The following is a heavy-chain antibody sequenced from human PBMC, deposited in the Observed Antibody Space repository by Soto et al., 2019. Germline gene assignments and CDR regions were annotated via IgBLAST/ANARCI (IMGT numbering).Heavy chain of an antibody. Sequence: GGSLRLSCAASGFTFSTYSMNWVRQAPGKGLEWVSYISSSSSTIFYTDSVKGRFTVSRDNSKNTLYLQMNSLRAEDTAVYYCAKVGTYYYGSGSGMDVWGQGTTVTVSS. D-gene: IGHD3-10*01. V-gene: IGHV3-48*01. CDR3: AKVGTYYYGSGSGMDV. CDR2: ISSSSSTI. J-gene: IGHJ6*02. CDR1: GFTFSTYS.